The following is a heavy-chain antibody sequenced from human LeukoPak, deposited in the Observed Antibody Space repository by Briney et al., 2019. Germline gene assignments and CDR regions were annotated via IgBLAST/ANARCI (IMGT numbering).Heavy chain of an antibody. CDR2: IWYDGSNK. J-gene: IGHJ4*02. CDR3: AKDRQYDSSGWYY. V-gene: IGHV3-33*06. Sequence: PGGSLRLSCAASGFTFSSYGMHWVRQAPGKGLEWVAVIWYDGSNKYYADSVKGRFTISRDNSKNTLYLQMNSLRAEDTAVYYCAKDRQYDSSGWYYWGQGTLVTVSS. CDR1: GFTFSSYG. D-gene: IGHD6-19*01.